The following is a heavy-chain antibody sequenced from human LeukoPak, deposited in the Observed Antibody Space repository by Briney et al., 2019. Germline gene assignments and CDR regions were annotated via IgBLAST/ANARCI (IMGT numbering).Heavy chain of an antibody. V-gene: IGHV3-23*01. CDR1: GFTLTNYG. J-gene: IGHJ4*02. CDR3: AKALGYCSSSSNCYNFDY. D-gene: IGHD2-2*02. Sequence: PGGSLRLSCAASGFTLTNYGMSWVRQAPGKGLEWAPGISGSGDSTYSADSVKGRFTISRENSNTTLYQQMNSLRVEDMAIYYCAKALGYCSSSSNCYNFDYWGQGTLVTVSS. CDR2: ISGSGDST.